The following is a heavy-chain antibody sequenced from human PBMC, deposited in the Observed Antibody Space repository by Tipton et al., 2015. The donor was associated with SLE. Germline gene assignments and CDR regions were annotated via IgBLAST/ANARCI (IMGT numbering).Heavy chain of an antibody. J-gene: IGHJ4*02. CDR1: GGSLSGYQ. CDR2: VFYSGNT. Sequence: LRLSCDVSGGSLSGYQWSWIRQTSGKGLEWIGSVFYSGNTYYNPSLKSRVTISVDTSENQFSLKLSSVTAADTAVYYCARHRPPTWDSTNWSPIDYWGQGTLVTVSS. CDR3: ARHRPPTWDSTNWSPIDY. V-gene: IGHV4-39*01. D-gene: IGHD1-1*01.